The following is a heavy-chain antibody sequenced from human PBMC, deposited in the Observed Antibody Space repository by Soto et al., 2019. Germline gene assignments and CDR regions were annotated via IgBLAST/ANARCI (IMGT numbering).Heavy chain of an antibody. J-gene: IGHJ6*02. CDR1: GGSISSGGYS. CDR3: ARAHYGDYGYGMDV. CDR2: IYHSGST. D-gene: IGHD4-17*01. V-gene: IGHV4-30-2*01. Sequence: QLQLQESGSGLVKPSQTLSLTCAVSGGSISSGGYSWSWIRQPPGKGLEWIGYIYHSGSTYYNPSPTSRANLSVDRPKNQFSLRLSSVTAADTAVYYCARAHYGDYGYGMDVWGQGTTVTVSS.